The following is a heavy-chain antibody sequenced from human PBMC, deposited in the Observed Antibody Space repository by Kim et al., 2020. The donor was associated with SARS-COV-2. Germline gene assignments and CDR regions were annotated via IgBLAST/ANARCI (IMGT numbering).Heavy chain of an antibody. Sequence: YAQGFHGRFVFSLDTSVSTAYLQISSLKAEDTAVYYCARGDYYYYYGMDVWGQGTTVTVSS. CDR3: ARGDYYYYYGMDV. V-gene: IGHV7-4-1*02. J-gene: IGHJ6*02.